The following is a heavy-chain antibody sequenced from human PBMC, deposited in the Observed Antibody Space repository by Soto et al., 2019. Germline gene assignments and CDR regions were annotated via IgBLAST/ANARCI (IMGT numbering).Heavy chain of an antibody. CDR1: GYTFTSYT. D-gene: IGHD3-22*01. CDR3: ARGYSDSSGYDYRY. CDR2: ISAHSGNT. Sequence: QVQLVQSGTEVKKPGASVKVSCKASGYTFTSYTITWVRQAPGQGLEWMGSISAHSGNTNYEQKLQGRVTMATDTSSNTAYIELRSLRSDDTAVYYCARGYSDSSGYDYRYWGQGTLVTVAS. V-gene: IGHV1-18*01. J-gene: IGHJ4*02.